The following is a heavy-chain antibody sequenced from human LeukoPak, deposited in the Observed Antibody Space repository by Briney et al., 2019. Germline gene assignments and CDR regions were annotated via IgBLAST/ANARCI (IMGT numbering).Heavy chain of an antibody. D-gene: IGHD6-13*01. J-gene: IGHJ4*02. Sequence: SETLSLTCAVYGGSFSGYYWSWIRQPPGKGLEWIGEINHSGSTNYNPSLKSRVTISVDTSKNQFSLKLSSVTAADTAVYYCARRRPISSSWYKNWGQGTLVTVSS. CDR2: INHSGST. V-gene: IGHV4-34*01. CDR3: ARRRPISSSWYKN. CDR1: GGSFSGYY.